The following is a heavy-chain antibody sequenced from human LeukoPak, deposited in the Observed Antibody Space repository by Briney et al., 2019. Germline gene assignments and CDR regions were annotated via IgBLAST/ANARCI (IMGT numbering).Heavy chain of an antibody. CDR2: IYYSGSI. V-gene: IGHV4-39*01. CDR1: GGSISSSSYY. Sequence: PSETLSFTCTVSGGSISSSSYYWGWIRQPPGKGLEWIGSIYYSGSIYYNPSLKSRVTISVDTSKNQFSLKLSSVTAADTAVYYCARAPFDYWGQGTLVTVSS. CDR3: ARAPFDY. J-gene: IGHJ4*02.